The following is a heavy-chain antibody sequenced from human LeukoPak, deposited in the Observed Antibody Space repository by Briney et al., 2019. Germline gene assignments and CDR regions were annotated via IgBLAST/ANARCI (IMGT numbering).Heavy chain of an antibody. CDR3: ARDRSPSHFDY. V-gene: IGHV1-2*02. Sequence: GASVKVSCKASGYTFTSYYMHWVRQAPGQGLEWMGIINPNSGGTNYAQKFQGRVTMTRDTSISTAYMELSRLRSDDTAVYYCARDRSPSHFDYRGQGTLVTVSS. CDR2: INPNSGGT. CDR1: GYTFTSYY. J-gene: IGHJ4*02. D-gene: IGHD1-26*01.